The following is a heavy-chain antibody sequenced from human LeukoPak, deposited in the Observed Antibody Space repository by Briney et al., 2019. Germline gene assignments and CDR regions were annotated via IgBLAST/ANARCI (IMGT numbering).Heavy chain of an antibody. Sequence: PSETLSLTCAVYGGSFSGYYWNWIRQPPGKGLEWIGEIHHSGGTNHNPSLKSRVTISVDTSKNQFSLKLSSVTAADTAVYYCARDLGIAATIDYWGQGTLVTVSS. V-gene: IGHV4-34*01. CDR2: IHHSGGT. CDR1: GGSFSGYY. CDR3: ARDLGIAATIDY. D-gene: IGHD6-13*01. J-gene: IGHJ4*02.